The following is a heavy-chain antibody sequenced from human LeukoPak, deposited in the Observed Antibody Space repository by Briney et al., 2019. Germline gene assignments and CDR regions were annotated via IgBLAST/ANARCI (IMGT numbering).Heavy chain of an antibody. CDR3: ARDIPVNHFWSGRYYGSFDY. D-gene: IGHD3-3*02. CDR2: IHYSGST. CDR1: GGSISSSSYY. V-gene: IGHV4-39*07. J-gene: IGHJ4*02. Sequence: SETLSLTCTVSGGSISSSSYYWAWIRQPPGKGLEWIGSIHYSGSTYYNPSLQSRVTISIDTSKNQFSLKLRFVTAADTAVYYCARDIPVNHFWSGRYYGSFDYWGQGTLVTVSS.